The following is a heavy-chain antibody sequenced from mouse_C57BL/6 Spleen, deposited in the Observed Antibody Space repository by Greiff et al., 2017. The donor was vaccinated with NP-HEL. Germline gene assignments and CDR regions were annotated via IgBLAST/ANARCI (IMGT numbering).Heavy chain of an antibody. CDR3: TRRTYSSGYVHYAMDY. D-gene: IGHD3-2*02. CDR1: GYTFTDYE. CDR2: IDPETGGT. Sequence: QVQLQQSGAELVRPGASVTLSCKASGYTFTDYEMHWVKQTPVHGLEWIGAIDPETGGTAYNQKFKGKAILTADKSSSTAYMELRSLTSEDSAVYYCTRRTYSSGYVHYAMDYWGQGTSVTVSS. J-gene: IGHJ4*01. V-gene: IGHV1-15*01.